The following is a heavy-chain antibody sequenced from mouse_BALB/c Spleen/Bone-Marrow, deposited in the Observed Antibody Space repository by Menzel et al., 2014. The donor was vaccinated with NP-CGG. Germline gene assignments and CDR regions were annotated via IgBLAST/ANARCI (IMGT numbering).Heavy chain of an antibody. CDR3: ARHKGYFRCEAWFAY. J-gene: IGHJ3*01. CDR2: ISYGGGST. D-gene: IGHD2-14*01. V-gene: IGHV5-12*02. CDR1: GFTFSDYY. Sequence: EVQLQQSGGGLVQPGGSLKLSCATSGFTFSDYYMYWVRQTPEKRLEWVACISYGGGSTYYPDTVKGRFTISRDNAKNTLYLQMSRLKSEDTAMYYCARHKGYFRCEAWFAYWGQGTLVTVSA.